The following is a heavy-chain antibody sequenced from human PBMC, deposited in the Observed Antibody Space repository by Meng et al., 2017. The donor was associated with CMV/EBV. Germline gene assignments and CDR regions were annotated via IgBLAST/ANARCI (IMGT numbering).Heavy chain of an antibody. CDR3: AREGEGYSSSSAYVDY. V-gene: IGHV3-23*01. CDR2: ISGSGGST. J-gene: IGHJ4*02. D-gene: IGHD6-6*01. CDR1: GFTFSSYA. Sequence: GGSLRLSCAASGFTFSSYAMSWVRQAPGKGLEWVSAISGSGGSTYYADSVKGRFTISRDNSKDTLYLQMNSLRAEDTAVYYCAREGEGYSSSSAYVDYWGQGTLVTVSS.